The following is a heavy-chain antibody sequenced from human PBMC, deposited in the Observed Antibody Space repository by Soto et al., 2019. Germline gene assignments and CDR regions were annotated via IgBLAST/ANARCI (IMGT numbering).Heavy chain of an antibody. V-gene: IGHV4-59*01. CDR2: IYYSGST. D-gene: IGHD5-12*01. CDR1: GGSISSYY. J-gene: IGHJ5*02. CDR3: AREDHRPHSGYDT. Sequence: SETLSLTCTVSGGSISSYYWSWIRQPPGKGLEWIGYIYYSGSTNYNPSLKSRVTISVDTSKNQFSLKLSSVTAADTAVYYCAREDHRPHSGYDTWGQGTLVTVSS.